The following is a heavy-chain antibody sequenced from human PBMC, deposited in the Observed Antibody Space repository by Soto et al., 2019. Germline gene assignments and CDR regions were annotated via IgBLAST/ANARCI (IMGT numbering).Heavy chain of an antibody. Sequence: PSETLSLTCTVSGGSMSSSNWWNWIRQTPGRGLEWIGSIYFDGAAFYNPSLKSRVTLSVDTSRNQFSLNVNSVTAADTAIYFCARRGNNGGYLRSYDYWGQGSLVTVSS. CDR2: IYFDGAA. J-gene: IGHJ4*02. CDR1: GGSMSSSNW. CDR3: ARRGNNGGYLRSYDY. V-gene: IGHV4-39*01. D-gene: IGHD3-22*01.